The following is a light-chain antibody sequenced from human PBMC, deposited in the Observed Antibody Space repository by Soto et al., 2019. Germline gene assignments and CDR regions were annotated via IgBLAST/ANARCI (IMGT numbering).Light chain of an antibody. V-gene: IGKV1-39*01. Sequence: GARVTIACRTSQTIASYLNWYQQKPGKAPKLLISAASSLQSGVPSRFSGSGSGTDFTLTINSLQPEDFATYYCQQSFTTPQTFGKGTKVDIK. CDR3: QQSFTTPQT. CDR1: QTIASY. CDR2: AAS. J-gene: IGKJ1*01.